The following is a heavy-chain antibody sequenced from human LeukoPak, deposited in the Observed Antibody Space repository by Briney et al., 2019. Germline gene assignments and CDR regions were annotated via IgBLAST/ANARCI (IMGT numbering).Heavy chain of an antibody. CDR1: GGSISSSSYY. CDR3: ARWGTDDILTGYYNRAEYFQH. D-gene: IGHD3-9*01. CDR2: IYYSGST. Sequence: PSETLSLTCTVSGGSISSSSYYWGWIRQPPGKGLEWIGSIYYSGSTYYNPSLKSRVTISVDTSKNQFSLKLSSVTAADTAVYYCARWGTDDILTGYYNRAEYFQHWGQGTLVTVSS. V-gene: IGHV4-39*07. J-gene: IGHJ1*01.